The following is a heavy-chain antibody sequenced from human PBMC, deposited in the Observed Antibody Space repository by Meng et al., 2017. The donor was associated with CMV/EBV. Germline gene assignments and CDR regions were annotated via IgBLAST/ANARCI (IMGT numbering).Heavy chain of an antibody. D-gene: IGHD3-9*01. J-gene: IGHJ5*02. CDR1: GFTFSSYG. V-gene: IGHV3-30*02. Sequence: GGSLRLSCAASGFTFSSYGMHWVRQAPGKGLEWVAFIRYDGSNKYYADSVKGRFTISRDNSKNTLYLQMNSLRAEDTAVYYCAIGEYDILTGSRPWGQGTLVTDSS. CDR3: AIGEYDILTGSRP. CDR2: IRYDGSNK.